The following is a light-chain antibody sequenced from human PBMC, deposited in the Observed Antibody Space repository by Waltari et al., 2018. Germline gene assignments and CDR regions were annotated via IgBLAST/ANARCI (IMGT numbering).Light chain of an antibody. J-gene: IGLJ3*02. Sequence: QAVVTQEPSLTVPPGGTVTLTCGSTTGAVTSSHSPYWFQQKPGQAPRTLIYDTNNKHSWTPARFSGSLLGGKAALTLSGAQSEDEAEYYCFLLYNDVRVFGGGTKLTVL. CDR2: DTN. CDR3: FLLYNDVRV. V-gene: IGLV7-46*01. CDR1: TGAVTSSHS.